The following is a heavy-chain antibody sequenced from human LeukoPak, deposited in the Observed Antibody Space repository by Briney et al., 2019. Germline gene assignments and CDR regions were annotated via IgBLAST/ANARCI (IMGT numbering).Heavy chain of an antibody. CDR1: GGSISSSSYY. D-gene: IGHD2-15*01. J-gene: IGHJ2*01. V-gene: IGHV4-39*07. Sequence: SETLSLTCTVSGGSISSSSYYWGWIRQPPGKGLEWFGSIYYSGSTYYNPSLKSRVTISVDTSKNQFSLKLSSVTAADTAVYYCARDPVVVANYWYFDLWGRGTLVTVSS. CDR2: IYYSGST. CDR3: ARDPVVVANYWYFDL.